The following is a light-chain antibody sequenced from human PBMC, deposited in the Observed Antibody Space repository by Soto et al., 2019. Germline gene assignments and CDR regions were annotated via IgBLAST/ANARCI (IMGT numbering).Light chain of an antibody. V-gene: IGKV1-5*01. CDR2: GAS. J-gene: IGKJ1*01. CDR3: QQYDSFSGT. CDR1: QSIINW. Sequence: DVQMTQSPSTLSASVGGRVTITCRASQSIINWLAWYQQKPGKAPKLLIYGASSLESGVPSRFSGSGSGTEFTLTITNLQPDDFANYYCQQYDSFSGTFGQGTKVEIK.